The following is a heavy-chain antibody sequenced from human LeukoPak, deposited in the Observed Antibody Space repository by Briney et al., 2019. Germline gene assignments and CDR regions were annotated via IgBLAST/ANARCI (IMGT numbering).Heavy chain of an antibody. CDR3: ARDYDYGENFDY. CDR2: INPNSGGT. D-gene: IGHD4-17*01. V-gene: IGHV1-2*02. CDR1: GYTFTGSY. Sequence: ASVKVSCNASGYTFTGSYMHWVRQAPGQGLEWMGWINPNSGGTNYAQKFQGRVTMTRDTSISTAYMELSRRRSDDTAVYYWARDYDYGENFDYWGQGTLVTVSS. J-gene: IGHJ4*02.